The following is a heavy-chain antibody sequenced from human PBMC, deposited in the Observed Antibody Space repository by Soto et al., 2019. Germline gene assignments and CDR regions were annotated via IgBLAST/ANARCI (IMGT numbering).Heavy chain of an antibody. J-gene: IGHJ4*02. Sequence: QVQLVQSGAEVKKPGASVKVSCKASGYTVTSYAMHWVRQAPGQRLEWMGWINAGNGNTKYSQKFQGRVTITRDTSERAAYMELSSLRAEDTAVYYCARDLKYDFWSGYYGGEAFDYWGQGTLVTVSS. V-gene: IGHV1-3*01. CDR1: GYTVTSYA. CDR2: INAGNGNT. D-gene: IGHD3-3*01. CDR3: ARDLKYDFWSGYYGGEAFDY.